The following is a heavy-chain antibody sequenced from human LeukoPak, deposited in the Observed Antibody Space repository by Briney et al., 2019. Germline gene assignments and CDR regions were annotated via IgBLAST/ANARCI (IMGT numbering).Heavy chain of an antibody. J-gene: IGHJ6*02. CDR1: GFTVSNNY. CDR2: IYSGGST. CDR3: ARRPAGSYYYYGMDV. Sequence: GGSLRLSCAASGFTVSNNYMSWVRQAPGKGLEWVSVIYSGGSTYYADSVKGRFTISRDNSKNTLYLQMNSLRAEDTAVYYCARRPAGSYYYYGMDVWGQGTTVTVSS. V-gene: IGHV3-53*01. D-gene: IGHD6-25*01.